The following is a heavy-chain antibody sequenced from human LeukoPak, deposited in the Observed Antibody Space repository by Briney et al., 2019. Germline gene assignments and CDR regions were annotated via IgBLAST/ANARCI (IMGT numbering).Heavy chain of an antibody. CDR2: ISGNGAET. J-gene: IGHJ5*02. D-gene: IGHD1-26*01. V-gene: IGHV3-23*01. Sequence: GGSLRLSCAASGFTFSSYGMSWVRQAPGKGLEWVSGISGNGAETYYADSVKGRFTISRDNAKNSLYLQMNSLRAEDTALYYCARGLPLSGGYSPHWFDPWGQGTLVTVSS. CDR3: ARGLPLSGGYSPHWFDP. CDR1: GFTFSSYG.